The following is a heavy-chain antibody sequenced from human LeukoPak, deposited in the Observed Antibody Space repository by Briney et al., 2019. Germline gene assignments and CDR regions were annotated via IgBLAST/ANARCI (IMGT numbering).Heavy chain of an antibody. V-gene: IGHV4-59*01. CDR3: ARDTAMVYFDY. D-gene: IGHD5-18*01. Sequence: SETLSLTCTVSGGSISSYYWSWIRQPPGKGLEWIGYIYYSGSTNYNPSLKSRVTISVDTSKNQFSLKLSSVTAADTAVYYCARDTAMVYFDYWGQGTLVTVSS. CDR2: IYYSGST. J-gene: IGHJ4*02. CDR1: GGSISSYY.